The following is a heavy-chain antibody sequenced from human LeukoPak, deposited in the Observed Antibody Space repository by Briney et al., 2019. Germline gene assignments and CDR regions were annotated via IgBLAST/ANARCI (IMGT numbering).Heavy chain of an antibody. CDR1: GFTFSGSA. J-gene: IGHJ4*02. CDR2: IRSKANSYAT. CDR3: TRRYDSSGYSTEDY. V-gene: IGHV3-73*01. Sequence: GGSLRLSXAASGFTFSGSAMHWVRQSSGKGLEWLGRIRSKANSYATAYAASVKGRFTISRDDSKNTAYLQMNSLKTEDTAVYYCTRRYDSSGYSTEDYWGQGTLVTVSS. D-gene: IGHD3-22*01.